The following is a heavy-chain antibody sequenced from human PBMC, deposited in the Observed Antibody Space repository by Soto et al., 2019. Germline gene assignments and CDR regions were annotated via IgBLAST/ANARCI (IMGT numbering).Heavy chain of an antibody. J-gene: IGHJ6*02. D-gene: IGHD1-26*01. CDR3: AREGWGGSYFYGMDV. CDR1: GGSISSGGYY. CDR2: IYYSGST. Sequence: QVQLQESGPGLVKPSQTLSLTCTVSGGSISSGGYYWSWIRQHPGKGLEWIGYIYYSGSTYYNPSLKSRVTISVDTSKNQFSLKLSSVTAADTAVYNCAREGWGGSYFYGMDVWGQGTTVTVSS. V-gene: IGHV4-31*03.